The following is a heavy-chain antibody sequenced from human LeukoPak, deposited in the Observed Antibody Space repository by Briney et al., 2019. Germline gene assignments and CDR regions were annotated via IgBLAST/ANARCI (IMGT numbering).Heavy chain of an antibody. CDR2: IYTSGST. CDR3: ARETGGDAFDI. J-gene: IGHJ3*02. V-gene: IGHV4-61*02. Sequence: SQTLSLTCTVSGGSISSGSYYWSWIRQPAGKGLEWIGRIYTSGSTNYNPSLKSRVTISVDTSKNQFSLKLSSVTAADTAVYYCARETGGDAFDIWGQGTMVTVSS. CDR1: GGSISSGSYY. D-gene: IGHD1-14*01.